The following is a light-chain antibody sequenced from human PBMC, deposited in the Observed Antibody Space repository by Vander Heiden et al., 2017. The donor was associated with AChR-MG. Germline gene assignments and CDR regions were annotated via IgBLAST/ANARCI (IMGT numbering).Light chain of an antibody. CDR1: QSLLHSNGYNC. CDR3: TQDLQSLT. Sequence: ESVMTQSPLSLPVTPAEPASIPCRSSQSLLHSNGYNCLDWYVQKPGQSPQLLRYLGSKRAYGVHDRFSGSGSGTDFTLKISRVEAEDVGVYYCTQDLQSLTFGPGDKADIK. J-gene: IGKJ3*01. CDR2: LGS. V-gene: IGKV2-28*01.